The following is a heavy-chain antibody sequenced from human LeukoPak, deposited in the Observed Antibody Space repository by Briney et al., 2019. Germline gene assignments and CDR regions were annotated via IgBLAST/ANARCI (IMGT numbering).Heavy chain of an antibody. V-gene: IGHV1-8*03. CDR3: TRGRALGLRPVYYYYYMDV. D-gene: IGHD4-17*01. J-gene: IGHJ6*03. Sequence: VASVKVSCKASGYTYTSYDINWVRQATGQGLEWMGWMNPNSGNTGYAQKFQGRVTITRNTSISTAYMELSSLRSEDTAVYYCTRGRALGLRPVYYYYYMDVWGKGTTVTVSS. CDR2: MNPNSGNT. CDR1: GYTYTSYD.